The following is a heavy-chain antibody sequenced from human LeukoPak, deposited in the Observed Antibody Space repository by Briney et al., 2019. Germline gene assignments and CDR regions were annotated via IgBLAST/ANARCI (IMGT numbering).Heavy chain of an antibody. CDR2: IIPILGIA. Sequence: SVKVSCKASGGTFSSYAISWVRQAPGQGLEWMGRIIPILGIANYAQKFQGRVTITADRSTSTAYMELSSLRSEDTAVYYCARETVDCSGGSCSIDLYGIDVWGQGTTVTVSS. V-gene: IGHV1-69*04. D-gene: IGHD2-15*01. J-gene: IGHJ6*02. CDR3: ARETVDCSGGSCSIDLYGIDV. CDR1: GGTFSSYA.